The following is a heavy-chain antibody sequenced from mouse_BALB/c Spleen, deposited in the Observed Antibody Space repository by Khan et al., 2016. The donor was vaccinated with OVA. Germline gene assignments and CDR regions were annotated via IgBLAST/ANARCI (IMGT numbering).Heavy chain of an antibody. CDR2: IDPFSGDT. Sequence: LQQSGPELMKPGASVKISCKASGYSFTTYYIHWVLQSHGKSLDWIGYIDPFSGDTTYNQKFKGKATLTVDKSSSTAYIHLNNLTSEDSAVYYCTRHGYVAWFTYGGQGTLVTVSA. CDR1: GYSFTTYY. V-gene: IGHV1S135*01. D-gene: IGHD2-2*01. J-gene: IGHJ3*01. CDR3: TRHGYVAWFTY.